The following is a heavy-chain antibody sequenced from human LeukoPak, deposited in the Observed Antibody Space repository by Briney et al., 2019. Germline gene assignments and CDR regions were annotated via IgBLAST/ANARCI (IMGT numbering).Heavy chain of an antibody. Sequence: SETLSLTCTVSGYSISSGYYWGWIRQPPGKGLEWIGSIYHSGSTYYNPSLKSRVTISVDTSKNQFSLKLSSVTAADTAVYYCARDSTGYYYGSGVDYWGQGTLVTVSS. J-gene: IGHJ4*02. V-gene: IGHV4-38-2*02. CDR1: GYSISSGYY. CDR3: ARDSTGYYYGSGVDY. D-gene: IGHD3-10*01. CDR2: IYHSGST.